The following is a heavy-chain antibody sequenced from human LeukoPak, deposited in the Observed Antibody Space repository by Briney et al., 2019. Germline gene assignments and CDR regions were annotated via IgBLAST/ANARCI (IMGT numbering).Heavy chain of an antibody. CDR1: GFTFSSYG. V-gene: IGHV3-33*01. CDR3: ARDLGDGYNYMGY. J-gene: IGHJ4*02. D-gene: IGHD5-24*01. CDR2: IWYDGSNK. Sequence: GRSLTLSCAASGFTFSSYGMHWVRQAPGKGLEWVAVIWYDGSNKYYADSVKGRFTISRDNSKNPLYLQMNSLRAEDTAVYYCARDLGDGYNYMGYGGQGTLVTVSS.